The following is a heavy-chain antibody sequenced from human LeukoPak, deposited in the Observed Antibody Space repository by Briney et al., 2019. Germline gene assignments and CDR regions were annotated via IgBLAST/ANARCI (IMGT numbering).Heavy chain of an antibody. Sequence: GGSLRLSCAASGFTFSSYAMSWVRQAPGKGLEWVSAISGSGGSTYYADSVKGRFTISRDNSKNTLYLQMNSLRAEDTAIYYCAKNGDRGAYCSGGSCYPYYYYYIDVWGKGTTVTISS. V-gene: IGHV3-23*01. CDR2: ISGSGGST. J-gene: IGHJ6*03. CDR1: GFTFSSYA. D-gene: IGHD2-15*01. CDR3: AKNGDRGAYCSGGSCYPYYYYYIDV.